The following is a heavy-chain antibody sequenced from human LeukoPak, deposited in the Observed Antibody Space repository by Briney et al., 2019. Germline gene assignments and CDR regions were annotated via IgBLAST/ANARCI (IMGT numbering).Heavy chain of an antibody. CDR1: GFTFSNAW. D-gene: IGHD3-3*01. V-gene: IGHV3-15*01. Sequence: GGSLRLSCAASGFTFSNAWMSWVRQAPGKGREWVGRIKSKTDGGTTDYAAPVKGRFTISRDDSKNTLYLQMNSLKTEDTAVYYCTTESYDFWSGGDYYYGMDVWGQGTTVTVSS. J-gene: IGHJ6*02. CDR3: TTESYDFWSGGDYYYGMDV. CDR2: IKSKTDGGTT.